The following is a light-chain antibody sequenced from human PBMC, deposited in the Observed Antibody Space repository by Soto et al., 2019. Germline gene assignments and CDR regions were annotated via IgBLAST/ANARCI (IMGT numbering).Light chain of an antibody. Sequence: QSALTQPASVSGSPGQSITISCTGTSSDGGGYNYVSWYQQHPGKAPKLMIYEVSNRPSGVSNRFSGSKSGNTASLTISGLQAEDEADYYCSSYTSSSTPWVFGGGTKVTVL. CDR2: EVS. CDR3: SSYTSSSTPWV. J-gene: IGLJ3*02. V-gene: IGLV2-14*01. CDR1: SSDGGGYNY.